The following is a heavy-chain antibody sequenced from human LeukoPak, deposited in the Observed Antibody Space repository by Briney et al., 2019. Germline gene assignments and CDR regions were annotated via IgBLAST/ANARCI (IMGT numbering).Heavy chain of an antibody. CDR2: ISAYNGNT. Sequence: GASVKVSCKASGYTFSIYGFSWVRQAPGQGLEWMGWISAYNGNTNYAQKFQGRVTMTTDTSTSTAHMELRSLRSDDTAVYYCARSSTYCTNGVCFSFDPWGQGTLVTVSS. D-gene: IGHD2-8*01. J-gene: IGHJ5*02. V-gene: IGHV1-18*01. CDR1: GYTFSIYG. CDR3: ARSSTYCTNGVCFSFDP.